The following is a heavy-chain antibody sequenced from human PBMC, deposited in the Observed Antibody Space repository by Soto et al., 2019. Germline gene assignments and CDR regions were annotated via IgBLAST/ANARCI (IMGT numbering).Heavy chain of an antibody. Sequence: GGSLRLSCAASGFTFSSYAMSWVRQATGKGLEWVSAISGSGGSTYYADSVKGRFTISRDNSKNTLYLQMNSLRAEDTAVYYCEQLGGPDNYYDSSGYYYWGQGTLVTVSS. J-gene: IGHJ4*02. CDR3: EQLGGPDNYYDSSGYYY. CDR2: ISGSGGST. V-gene: IGHV3-23*01. CDR1: GFTFSSYA. D-gene: IGHD3-22*01.